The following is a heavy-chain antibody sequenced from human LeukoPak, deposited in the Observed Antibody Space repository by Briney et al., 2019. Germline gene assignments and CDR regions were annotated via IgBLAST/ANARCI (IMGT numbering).Heavy chain of an antibody. CDR2: ISSSSTYI. Sequence: GGSLRLSCAASGFTFSTYSMNWVRQAPGKGLEWVSSISSSSTYIYYADSVKGRFTISRDNAKNSLYLQMNSLRAEDTALYYCAKAHYGSGSYGAFDIWGQGTMVTVSS. J-gene: IGHJ3*02. V-gene: IGHV3-21*04. CDR3: AKAHYGSGSYGAFDI. D-gene: IGHD3-10*01. CDR1: GFTFSTYS.